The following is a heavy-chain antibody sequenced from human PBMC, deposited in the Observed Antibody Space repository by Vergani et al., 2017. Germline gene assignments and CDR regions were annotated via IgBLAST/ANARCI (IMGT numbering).Heavy chain of an antibody. V-gene: IGHV4-59*01. CDR1: GGSISSYY. Sequence: QVQLQESGPGLVKPSETLSLTCTVSGGSISSYYWSWIRQPPGKGLEWIGYIYYSGSTNYNPSLKSRVTISVDTSKNQFSLKLSSVTAADTAVYYCAGASRRAASYFDYWGQGTLVTVSS. J-gene: IGHJ4*02. CDR3: AGASRRAASYFDY. CDR2: IYYSGST. D-gene: IGHD6-13*01.